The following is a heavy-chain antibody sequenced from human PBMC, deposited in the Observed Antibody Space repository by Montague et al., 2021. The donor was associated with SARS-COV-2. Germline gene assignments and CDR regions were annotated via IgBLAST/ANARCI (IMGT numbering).Heavy chain of an antibody. J-gene: IGHJ4*02. Sequence: SETLSLTCTVSGGSISSFYWSWFRQPPGKGLEWIGYLSDSGSTNYNPSLTSRVTMSVDTSKNQFSLKLNSVTAADTAVYYCARHYSATLPAVYWGQGTLVTVSS. CDR3: ARHYSATLPAVY. CDR1: GGSISSFY. CDR2: LSDSGST. D-gene: IGHD2-15*01. V-gene: IGHV4-59*08.